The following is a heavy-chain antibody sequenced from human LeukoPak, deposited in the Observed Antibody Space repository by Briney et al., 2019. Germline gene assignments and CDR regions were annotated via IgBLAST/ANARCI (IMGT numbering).Heavy chain of an antibody. J-gene: IGHJ4*02. V-gene: IGHV3-23*01. CDR1: GFTVSYFY. CDR3: ALAVDYYGSGSYY. Sequence: GGSLRLSCAASGFTVSYFYMSWVRQAPGKGLEWVSAISGSGGSTYYADSVKGRFTISRDNSKNTLYLQMNSLRAEDTAVYYCALAVDYYGSGSYYWGQGTLVTVSS. D-gene: IGHD3-10*01. CDR2: ISGSGGST.